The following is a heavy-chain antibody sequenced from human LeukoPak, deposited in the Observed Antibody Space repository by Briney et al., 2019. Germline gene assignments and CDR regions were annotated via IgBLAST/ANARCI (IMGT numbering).Heavy chain of an antibody. CDR2: INPTGDST. V-gene: IGHV1-46*01. Sequence: GASVTVSCKASGDTFTNYYMHWVRQAPGQGLEWMGIINPTGDSTRYAQKFQGRVTMTRDTSTSTVYMELSSLRSEATAVYYCARWAGARPGGYYDFWTAPYDYWGQGSLVTVSS. D-gene: IGHD3/OR15-3a*01. J-gene: IGHJ4*02. CDR1: GDTFTNYY. CDR3: ARWAGARPGGYYDFWTAPYDY.